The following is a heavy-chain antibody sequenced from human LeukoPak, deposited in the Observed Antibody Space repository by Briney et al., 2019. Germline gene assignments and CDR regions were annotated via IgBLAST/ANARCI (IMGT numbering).Heavy chain of an antibody. J-gene: IGHJ4*02. D-gene: IGHD4-11*01. CDR1: GFTFSSYW. CDR2: VNPGGSST. CDR3: ARSNQADDY. V-gene: IGHV3-74*01. Sequence: GGSLRLSCAAAGFTFSSYWMHWVRQVPGKGLVWVSRVNPGGSSTAYADSVKGRFSISRDNARNALYLQMNSLRDEDTAVYYCARSNQADDYWGQGTLVTVSS.